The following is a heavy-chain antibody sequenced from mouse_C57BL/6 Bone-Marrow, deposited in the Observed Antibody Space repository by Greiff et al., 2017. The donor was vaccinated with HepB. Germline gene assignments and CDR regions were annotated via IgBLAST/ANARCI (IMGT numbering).Heavy chain of an antibody. D-gene: IGHD4-1*01. J-gene: IGHJ2*01. V-gene: IGHV1-15*01. CDR2: IDPETGGT. CDR1: GYTFTDYE. Sequence: QVQLKESGAELVRPGASVTLSCMASGYTFTDYEMHWVKQTPVHGLEWIGAIDPETGGTAYNQKFKGKAILTADKSSSTAYMELRSLTSEDSAVYYCTRPLGRDFDYWGQGTTLTVSS. CDR3: TRPLGRDFDY.